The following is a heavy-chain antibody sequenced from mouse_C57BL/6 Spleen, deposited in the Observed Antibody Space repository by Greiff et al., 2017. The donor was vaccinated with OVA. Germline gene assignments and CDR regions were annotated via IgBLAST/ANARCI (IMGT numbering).Heavy chain of an antibody. CDR1: GFNIKDDY. CDR2: IDPENGDT. Sequence: EVKLMESGAELVRPGASVKLSCTASGFNIKDDYMHWVKQRPEQGLEWIGWIDPENGDTEYASKFQGKATITADTSSNTAYLQLSSLTSEDTAVYYCTTVVDFDYWGQGTTLTVSS. J-gene: IGHJ2*01. CDR3: TTVVDFDY. V-gene: IGHV14-4*01. D-gene: IGHD1-1*01.